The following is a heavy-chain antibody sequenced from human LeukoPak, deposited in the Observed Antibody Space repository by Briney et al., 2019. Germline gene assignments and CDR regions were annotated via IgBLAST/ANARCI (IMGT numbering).Heavy chain of an antibody. CDR1: GFTFSSNY. V-gene: IGHV3-66*01. Sequence: GGSLRLSCAASGFTFSSNYMSWVRQAPGKGVEWGSVIYSGGSNYSAHSVNSRFTISKDNSKTPLYLQMNRLTAEDTAVYYCARDLPEGYWGQGTLVTVAS. CDR2: IYSGGSN. CDR3: ARDLPEGY. J-gene: IGHJ4*02.